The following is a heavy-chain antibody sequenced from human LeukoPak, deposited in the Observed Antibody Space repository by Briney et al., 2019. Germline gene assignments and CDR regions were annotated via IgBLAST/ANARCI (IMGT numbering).Heavy chain of an antibody. D-gene: IGHD2-15*01. CDR3: AREEDGRFDY. V-gene: IGHV4-39*07. CDR2: MYYSGST. Sequence: SETLSLTCSVSGGSISTSNYYWGWIRQPPGKELEWIGSMYYSGSTYYNPSLKSRVTISVDTSKNQFSLKLSSVTAADTAVYYCAREEDGRFDYWGQGTLVTVSS. CDR1: GGSISTSNYY. J-gene: IGHJ4*02.